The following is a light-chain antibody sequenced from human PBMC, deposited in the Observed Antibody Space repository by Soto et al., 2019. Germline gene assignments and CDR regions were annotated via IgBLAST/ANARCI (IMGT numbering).Light chain of an antibody. CDR1: QSVSSIY. Sequence: EIVLTQSPGTLSLSPGERATLSCRASQSVSSIYLAWYQQKPGQAPRLLIYGASSRATGIPDRFSGSGSGTDFTLTISRLEAEDSAVYYCQQYGSSSWTFGQGTKVEIK. V-gene: IGKV3-20*01. J-gene: IGKJ1*01. CDR2: GAS. CDR3: QQYGSSSWT.